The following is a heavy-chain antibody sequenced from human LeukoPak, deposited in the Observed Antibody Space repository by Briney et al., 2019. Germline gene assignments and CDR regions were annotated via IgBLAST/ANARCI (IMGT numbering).Heavy chain of an antibody. CDR1: GGTFSSYA. D-gene: IGHD5-18*01. J-gene: IGHJ5*02. CDR2: IIPIFGTA. V-gene: IGHV1-69*05. CDR3: ARVWRPRGYSYGGDWFDP. Sequence: SVKVSCKASGGTFSSYAISWVRQAPGQGLEWMGGIIPIFGTANYAQKFQGRVTVTTDESTSTAYMELSSLRSEDTAVYYCARVWRPRGYSYGGDWFDPWGQGTLVTVSS.